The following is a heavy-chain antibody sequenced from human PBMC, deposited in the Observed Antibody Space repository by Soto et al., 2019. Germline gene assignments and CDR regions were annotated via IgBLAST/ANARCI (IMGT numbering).Heavy chain of an antibody. Sequence: RSETLSLTCAVYGGSFIGYYCIFIRHPPWKWREWIVEINHSGSTNYNPSLKSRVTISVDTSKNQFSLKLSSVTAADTAVYYCARNQEGWVFHMVRGVTYAFDIWGQGTMVTVSS. CDR2: INHSGST. J-gene: IGHJ3*02. V-gene: IGHV4-34*01. CDR3: ARNQEGWVFHMVRGVTYAFDI. CDR1: GGSFIGYY. D-gene: IGHD3-10*01.